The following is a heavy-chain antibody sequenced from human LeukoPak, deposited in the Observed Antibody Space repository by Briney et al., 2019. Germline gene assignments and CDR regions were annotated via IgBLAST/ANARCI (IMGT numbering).Heavy chain of an antibody. CDR3: ARDGITIFGVPLG. V-gene: IGHV3-21*01. Sequence: GGSLRLSCAASGFTFSSYSMNWVRQAPGKGLEWVSSISSSSSYIYYADSVKGRFTISRDNAKNSLYLQMNSLRAEDTAVYYCARDGITIFGVPLGWGQGTLVTVSS. J-gene: IGHJ4*02. CDR1: GFTFSSYS. CDR2: ISSSSSYI. D-gene: IGHD3-3*01.